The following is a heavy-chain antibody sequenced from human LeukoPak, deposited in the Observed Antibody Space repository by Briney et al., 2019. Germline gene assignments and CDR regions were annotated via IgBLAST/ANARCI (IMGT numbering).Heavy chain of an antibody. CDR3: TRDYGGNSGWFDP. J-gene: IGHJ5*02. CDR2: MNPNTGNT. V-gene: IGHV1-8*03. D-gene: IGHD4-23*01. Sequence: ASVKVSCKASGYTFTNYDINWVRQATGQGLEWMGWMNPNTGNTGYAQKFQGRVTITRNTAISTAYMGLSSLRSEDTAVYYCTRDYGGNSGWFDPWGQGTLVTVSS. CDR1: GYTFTNYD.